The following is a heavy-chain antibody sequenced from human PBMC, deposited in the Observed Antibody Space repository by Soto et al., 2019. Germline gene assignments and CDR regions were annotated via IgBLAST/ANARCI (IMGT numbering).Heavy chain of an antibody. D-gene: IGHD3-9*01. V-gene: IGHV3-30*18. CDR2: ISYDGSNK. Sequence: HPGGSLRLSCAASGFTFSSYGMHWVRQAPGKGLEWVAVISYDGSNKYYADSVKGRFTISRDNSKNTLYLQMNSLRPEDTAVYYCVKVSTFYDILTGYYSTNFFDPWGQGTLVTV. CDR3: VKVSTFYDILTGYYSTNFFDP. J-gene: IGHJ5*02. CDR1: GFTFSSYG.